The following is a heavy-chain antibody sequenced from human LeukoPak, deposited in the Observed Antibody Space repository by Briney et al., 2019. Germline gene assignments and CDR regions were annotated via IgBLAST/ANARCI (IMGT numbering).Heavy chain of an antibody. CDR2: IYHSGST. V-gene: IGHV4-30-2*01. CDR3: ARDRQSYSSSRGWYFDL. D-gene: IGHD6-13*01. J-gene: IGHJ2*01. Sequence: SETLSLTCTVSGGSISSGGYYWSWIRQPPGKGLEWIGYIYHSGSTYYNPSLKSRVTISVDRSKNQFSLKLSSVTAADTAVYYCARDRQSYSSSRGWYFDLWGRGTLVTVSS. CDR1: GGSISSGGYY.